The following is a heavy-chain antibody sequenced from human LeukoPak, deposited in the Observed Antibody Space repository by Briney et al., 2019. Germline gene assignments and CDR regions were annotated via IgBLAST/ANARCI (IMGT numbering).Heavy chain of an antibody. CDR2: ITNSGNSK. J-gene: IGHJ5*02. CDR1: EFTFSSYS. D-gene: IGHD3-3*01. V-gene: IGHV3-48*01. CDR3: AKNPDITIFGVVAFWFDP. Sequence: GGSLRLSCAASEFTFSSYSMNWVRQAPGKGLEWVSYITNSGNSKSYADSVKGRFTISRDNSKNTLYLQMNSLRAEDTAVYYCAKNPDITIFGVVAFWFDPWGQGTLVTVSS.